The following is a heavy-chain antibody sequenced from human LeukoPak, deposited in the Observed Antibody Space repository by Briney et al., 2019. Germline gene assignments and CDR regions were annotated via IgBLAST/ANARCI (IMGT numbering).Heavy chain of an antibody. J-gene: IGHJ4*02. Sequence: GASVKVSYKASGYTFTAYYMHWVRQAPGQGLEWMGWIDTNSGGTNYAQKFQGRVTITRDTSIGTAYMELSSLISDDTAVYYCASEAFCAGGSCYLHRVASWGPGTLVTVSS. D-gene: IGHD2-15*01. V-gene: IGHV1-2*02. CDR2: IDTNSGGT. CDR1: GYTFTAYY. CDR3: ASEAFCAGGSCYLHRVAS.